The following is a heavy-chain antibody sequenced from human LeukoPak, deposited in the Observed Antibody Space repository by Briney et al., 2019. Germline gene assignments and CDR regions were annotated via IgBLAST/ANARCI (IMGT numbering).Heavy chain of an antibody. V-gene: IGHV1-46*03. Sequence: ASVKVSCKTSGYTFTSYYMHWMRQAPGQGFEWVGMINPNGGGTSSAQKFQGRVTLTRDTSSSTVYMDLSSLRSEDTAIYYCARRGGCISTSCNLDYWGQGTLVTVSS. CDR3: ARRGGCISTSCNLDY. J-gene: IGHJ4*02. D-gene: IGHD2-2*01. CDR1: GYTFTSYY. CDR2: INPNGGGT.